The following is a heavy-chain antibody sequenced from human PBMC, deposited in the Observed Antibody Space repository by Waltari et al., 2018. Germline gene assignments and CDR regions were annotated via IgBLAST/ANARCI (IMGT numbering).Heavy chain of an antibody. V-gene: IGHV4-34*01. CDR2: INHSGST. CDR3: ARGVPAAG. J-gene: IGHJ4*02. D-gene: IGHD2-2*01. Sequence: QVQLQQWGAGLLKPSETLSLTCAVYGGSFSGYYWSWIRQPPGKGLEWIGEINHSGSTNYNPSLNSRVTIAVDTSKNQFSLKLSSVTAADTAVYYCARGVPAAGWGQGTLVTVSS. CDR1: GGSFSGYY.